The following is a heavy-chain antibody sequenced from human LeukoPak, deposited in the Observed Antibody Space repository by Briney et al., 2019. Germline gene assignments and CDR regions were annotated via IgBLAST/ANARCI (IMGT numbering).Heavy chain of an antibody. CDR2: MNPNSGNT. D-gene: IGHD3-3*01. V-gene: IGHV1-8*03. Sequence: ASVKVSCKASGYTFTSYDINWVRQATGQGLEWMGWMNPNSGNTGYAQKFQGRVTITRNTSISTAYMELSSLRSEDTAVYYCARGPIQWYYDFWSGWVRDWNYYMDVWGKGTTVTVSS. CDR3: ARGPIQWYYDFWSGWVRDWNYYMDV. CDR1: GYTFTSYD. J-gene: IGHJ6*03.